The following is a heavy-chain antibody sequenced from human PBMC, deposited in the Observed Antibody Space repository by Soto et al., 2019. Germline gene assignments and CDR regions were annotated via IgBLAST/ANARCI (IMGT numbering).Heavy chain of an antibody. CDR1: GYTFTSYG. Sequence: ASVKVSCKASGYTFTSYGISWVRQAPGQGLEWMGWISAYNGNTNYAQKLQGRVTMTTDTSTSTAYMELRSLRSDDTAVYYCARVWDPHIVVVTAIFDYWGQGTLVTVSS. J-gene: IGHJ4*02. CDR2: ISAYNGNT. D-gene: IGHD2-21*02. CDR3: ARVWDPHIVVVTAIFDY. V-gene: IGHV1-18*01.